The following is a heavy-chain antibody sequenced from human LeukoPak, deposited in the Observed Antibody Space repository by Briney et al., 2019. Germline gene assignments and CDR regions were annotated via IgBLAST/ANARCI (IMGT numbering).Heavy chain of an antibody. D-gene: IGHD1-1*01. Sequence: SETLSLTCDFSGSSITSDYFWGWIRQPPGKGLEWIATIYYSWGMYFNPSLKSRVTISLDASKNQYSLKMTSLTAADTAIYYCARNVTAGFFDYWGQGILVTVSS. CDR2: IYYSWGM. CDR3: ARNVTAGFFDY. J-gene: IGHJ4*02. V-gene: IGHV4-38-2*01. CDR1: GSSITSDYF.